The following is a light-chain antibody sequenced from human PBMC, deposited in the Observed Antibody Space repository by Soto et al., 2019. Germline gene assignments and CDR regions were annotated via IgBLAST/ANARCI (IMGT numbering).Light chain of an antibody. CDR1: QSVNSY. CDR2: HAS. Sequence: EIVLTQSPATLSLSPGERATLSCRASQSVNSYLAWYQHKPGKSPRLLIYHASIRATGIPARFSGSGSGTDFPLTISSLEPEDFAVYYCQQRSNWITFGGGTKVEIK. V-gene: IGKV3-11*01. CDR3: QQRSNWIT. J-gene: IGKJ4*01.